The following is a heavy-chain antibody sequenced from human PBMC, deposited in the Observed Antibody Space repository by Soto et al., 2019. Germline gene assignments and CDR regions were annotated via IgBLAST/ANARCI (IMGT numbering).Heavy chain of an antibody. J-gene: IGHJ4*02. CDR1: GGSFSGYY. D-gene: IGHD3-10*01. V-gene: IGHV4-34*01. CDR3: SRGGENGSGVNDY. Sequence: QVQLQQWGAGLLKPSETLSRTCAVYGGSFSGYYWSWIRQPPGRGLEWIGESNHSGNTNYNPSLKSRVTISVDTSKNQFSLKLSSVTAAEMAVYYCSRGGENGSGVNDYWGQGTLVTVSS. CDR2: SNHSGNT.